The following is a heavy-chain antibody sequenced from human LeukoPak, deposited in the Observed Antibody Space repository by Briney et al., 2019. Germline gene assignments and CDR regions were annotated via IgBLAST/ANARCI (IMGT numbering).Heavy chain of an antibody. CDR3: ATQFVHYDYIWGSYRPGAFDI. D-gene: IGHD3-16*02. CDR1: GGSISTSSYY. V-gene: IGHV4-39*07. Sequence: PSETLSLTCTVSGGSISTSSYYWGWIRQSPGKGLEWIGSIFYSGTTYYNPSLKSRVTISVDTSKNQFSLKLSSVTAADTAVYYCATQFVHYDYIWGSYRPGAFDIWGQGTMVTVSS. J-gene: IGHJ3*02. CDR2: IFYSGTT.